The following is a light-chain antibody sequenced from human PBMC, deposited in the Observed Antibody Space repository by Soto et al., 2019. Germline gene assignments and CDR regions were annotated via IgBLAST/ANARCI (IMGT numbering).Light chain of an antibody. J-gene: IGKJ4*01. CDR3: QHYNSYPLT. V-gene: IGKV1-5*03. CDR2: KAS. CDR1: QSISSW. Sequence: DIQMTQSPSTLSASVGDRVTITCRASQSISSWLAWYQQKPGKAPKVLIYKASSLEGGVRARFSGSGSGTEFTLTISSLQPDDAATYYCQHYNSYPLTFGGGTKVEI.